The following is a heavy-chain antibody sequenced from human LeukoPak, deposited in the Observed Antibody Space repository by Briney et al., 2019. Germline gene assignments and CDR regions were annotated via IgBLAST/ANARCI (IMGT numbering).Heavy chain of an antibody. CDR3: ARLVLNTFGGAIAPSMDV. J-gene: IGHJ6*04. CDR2: INHSGST. V-gene: IGHV4-34*01. D-gene: IGHD3-16*02. Sequence: PSETLSLTCAVYGGSFSGYYWSWIRQPPGKGLEWIGEINHSGSTNYNPSLKSRVTISVDTSKNQFSLKLSSVTAADTAVYYCARLVLNTFGGAIAPSMDVWGKGTTVTVSS. CDR1: GGSFSGYY.